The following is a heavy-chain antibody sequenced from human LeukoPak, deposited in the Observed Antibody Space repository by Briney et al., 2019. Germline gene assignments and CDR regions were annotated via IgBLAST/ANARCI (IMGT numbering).Heavy chain of an antibody. V-gene: IGHV3-7*03. CDR1: EFTLSRYW. Sequence: PGGSLRLSCAASEFTLSRYWMSWDRQAAGKGLEWVANIKQDGSEKYYVDSVKGRFTISRDNAKNSVYLQMNSLRAEDTAVYYCARPNDLYFDYWGQGTLVTVSS. J-gene: IGHJ4*02. CDR2: IKQDGSEK. CDR3: ARPNDLYFDY.